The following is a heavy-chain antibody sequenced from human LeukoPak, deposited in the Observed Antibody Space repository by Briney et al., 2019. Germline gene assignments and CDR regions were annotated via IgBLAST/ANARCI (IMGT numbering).Heavy chain of an antibody. CDR1: GFTFSSYW. D-gene: IGHD4-17*01. J-gene: IGHJ4*02. CDR3: ARLATYDYDLVFDY. Sequence: GGSLRLSCAASGFTFSSYWMSWVRQAPGKGLEWVANIKQDGSEKYYVDSVKGRFTISRDNAKSSLYLQMNSLRAEDTAVYYCARLATYDYDLVFDYWGQGTLVTVSS. CDR2: IKQDGSEK. V-gene: IGHV3-7*03.